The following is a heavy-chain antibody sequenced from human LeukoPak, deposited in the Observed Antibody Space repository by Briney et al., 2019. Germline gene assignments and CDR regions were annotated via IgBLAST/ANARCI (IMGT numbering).Heavy chain of an antibody. CDR1: GFTFRSYG. CDR2: IWYDGSNK. V-gene: IGHV3-33*01. J-gene: IGHJ4*02. CDR3: ATVRGASGGYYIDY. D-gene: IGHD1-26*01. Sequence: GRSLRLSCAASGFTFRSYGMYWVRQAPGKGLEWVAVIWYDGSNKYYADSVKGRFTISRDNSKNTLYVQMNSLRAEDTAVYYCATVRGASGGYYIDYWGQGTLVTVSS.